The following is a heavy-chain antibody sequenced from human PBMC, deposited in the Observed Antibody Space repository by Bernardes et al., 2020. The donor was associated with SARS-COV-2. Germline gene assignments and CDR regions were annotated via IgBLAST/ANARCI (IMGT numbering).Heavy chain of an antibody. D-gene: IGHD3-22*01. J-gene: IGHJ4*02. V-gene: IGHV4-39*01. CDR3: ARHATYYYDGPRNY. Sequence: SETLSLTCTVSGGSINSGGYYWGWIRQPPGKGLDWIWSIYYSGGTYYNPSLKSRVTISIDTPKNQFSLKLSSVTAAYTAVYYCARHATYYYDGPRNYWGQGTLVTVSS. CDR2: IYYSGGT. CDR1: GGSINSGGYY.